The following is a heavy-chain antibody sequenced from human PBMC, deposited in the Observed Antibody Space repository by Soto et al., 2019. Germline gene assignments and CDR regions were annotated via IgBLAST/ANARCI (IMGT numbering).Heavy chain of an antibody. D-gene: IGHD6-19*01. V-gene: IGHV3-23*01. J-gene: IGHJ2*01. CDR1: GFTFSSYA. Sequence: EVQLLESGGGLVQPGGSLRLSCAASGFTFSSYAMSWVRKAPGKGLEWVSVISGSGGSTYYADSVKGRFTISRDNSKNALYLRMNSLRAEDTAVYYCAKRSSGWYFYLCGRGTLVTVSS. CDR3: AKRSSGWYFYL. CDR2: ISGSGGST.